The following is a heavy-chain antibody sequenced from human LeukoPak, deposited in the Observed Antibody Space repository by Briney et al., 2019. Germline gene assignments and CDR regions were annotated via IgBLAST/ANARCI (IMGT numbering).Heavy chain of an antibody. Sequence: SETLSLTCTVSGGSISSGGYYWSWIRQHPGKGLEWIGYICYSGSTYYNPSLKSRVTISVDTSKNQFSLKLSSVTAADTAVYYCARSGLRFDADYWGQGTLVTVSS. D-gene: IGHD3-3*01. CDR3: ARSGLRFDADY. CDR2: ICYSGST. V-gene: IGHV4-31*03. J-gene: IGHJ4*02. CDR1: GGSISSGGYY.